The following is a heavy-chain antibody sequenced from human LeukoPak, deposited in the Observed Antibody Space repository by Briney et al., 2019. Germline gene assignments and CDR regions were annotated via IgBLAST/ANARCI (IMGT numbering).Heavy chain of an antibody. CDR2: IYYSGST. V-gene: IGHV4-30-4*08. CDR1: GGSISSGDYY. Sequence: SQTLSLTCTVSGGSISSGDYYWSWIRQPPGKGLEWFGYIYYSGSTYYNPSLKSRVTISVDTSKNQFSLKLSSVTAADTTVYYCASTPDYYDSSGYSDYWGQGTLVTVSS. D-gene: IGHD3-22*01. J-gene: IGHJ4*02. CDR3: ASTPDYYDSSGYSDY.